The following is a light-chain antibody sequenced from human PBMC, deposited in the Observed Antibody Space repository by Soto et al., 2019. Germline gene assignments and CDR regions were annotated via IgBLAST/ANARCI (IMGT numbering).Light chain of an antibody. CDR1: QSVSSN. CDR3: QQRSNWPRT. J-gene: IGKJ2*01. V-gene: IGKV3-11*01. CDR2: DAS. Sequence: EIVMTQSPATLSVSPGERATVSCRASQSVSSNLAWYQQKPGQAPRLLIYDASNRATGIPARFSGSGSGTDFTLTISSLEPEDFAVYYCQQRSNWPRTFGQGTKLEIK.